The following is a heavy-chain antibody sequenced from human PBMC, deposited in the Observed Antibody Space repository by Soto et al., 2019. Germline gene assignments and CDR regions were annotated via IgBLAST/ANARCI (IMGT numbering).Heavy chain of an antibody. CDR1: GGTLSSYA. CDR3: ARTGTLPGDYYYYGMDV. D-gene: IGHD1-1*01. Sequence: TSVKVTCKASGGTLSSYASSWVRQAPGQGLEWMGGIIPIFGTANYAQKFQGRVTITADESTSTAYMELSSLRSEDTAVYYCARTGTLPGDYYYYGMDVWGQGTTVTVSS. V-gene: IGHV1-69*13. CDR2: IIPIFGTA. J-gene: IGHJ6*02.